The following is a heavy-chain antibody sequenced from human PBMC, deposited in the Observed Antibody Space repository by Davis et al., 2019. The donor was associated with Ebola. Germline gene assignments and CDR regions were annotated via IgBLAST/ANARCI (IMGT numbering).Heavy chain of an antibody. CDR3: VRFGHGAY. V-gene: IGHV4-59*11. D-gene: IGHD3-16*01. CDR1: DGSISSHY. J-gene: IGHJ4*02. Sequence: PSETLSLTCSFSDGSISSHYWNWIRQPPGKGLEWIGMIYNSGRTNYNPSLKSRVTISAATSKTQFSLKLRSVTAADTAVYYRVRFGHGAYWGQGTLVTVSS. CDR2: IYNSGRT.